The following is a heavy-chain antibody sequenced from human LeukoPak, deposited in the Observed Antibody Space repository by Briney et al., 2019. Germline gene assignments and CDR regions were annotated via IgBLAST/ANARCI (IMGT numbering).Heavy chain of an antibody. CDR2: IYPGDSDP. Sequence: PGESLKISCKGSGYSFTSYWIGWVRQMPGKGLEWMGIIYPGDSDPRYSPSFQGQVTISVDKSVSTAYLQWNSLKASDTAMYYCARHARAGGSGAQFDYWGQGTLVTVSS. V-gene: IGHV5-51*01. J-gene: IGHJ4*02. D-gene: IGHD3-10*01. CDR1: GYSFTSYW. CDR3: ARHARAGGSGAQFDY.